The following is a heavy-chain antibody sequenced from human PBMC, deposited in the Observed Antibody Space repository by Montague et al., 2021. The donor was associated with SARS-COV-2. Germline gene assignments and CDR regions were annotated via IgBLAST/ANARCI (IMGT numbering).Heavy chain of an antibody. J-gene: IGHJ3*02. CDR2: FYHSGSI. D-gene: IGHD1-26*01. Sequence: TLSLTCSVSGGSIRSGGYSWSWIRQPPGKGLEWIGYFYHSGSIYYNPSLKSRVTISVDRSKNHFSLKLTSVTAADTAVYYCARGWSGTYSDDAFDIWGQGTMVTVSS. CDR1: GGSIRSGGYS. CDR3: ARGWSGTYSDDAFDI. V-gene: IGHV4-30-2*01.